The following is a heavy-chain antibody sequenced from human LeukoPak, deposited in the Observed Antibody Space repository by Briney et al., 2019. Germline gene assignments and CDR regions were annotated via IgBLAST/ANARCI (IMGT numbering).Heavy chain of an antibody. J-gene: IGHJ4*02. V-gene: IGHV4-39*01. CDR2: IYYSGST. CDR1: GGSISSSSHY. D-gene: IGHD3-3*01. Sequence: SETLSLTCTVSGGSISSSSHYWAWIRQSPGTGLEWIGSIYYSGSTYYNPSLKSRATISVDTSKNQISLKVPSVTAADSALYFCARQRTSGSASNLRVAQIDSWGQGTLVTVSS. CDR3: ARQRTSGSASNLRVAQIDS.